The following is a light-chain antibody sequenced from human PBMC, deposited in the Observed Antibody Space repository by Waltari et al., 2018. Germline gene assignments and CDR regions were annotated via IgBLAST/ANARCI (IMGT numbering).Light chain of an antibody. J-gene: IGLJ1*01. CDR2: EVF. V-gene: IGLV2-23*02. CDR3: CSYAGRGTYV. CDR1: TSDVGSYYL. Sequence: QSALTQPASVSGTPGQSITISCSGTTSDVGSYYLVSWYQQHPGEAPKLLICEVFKRPPDTSSRFSGAKSGSKASLTISGLQPEDEADYYCCSYAGRGTYVFGSGTKVTVL.